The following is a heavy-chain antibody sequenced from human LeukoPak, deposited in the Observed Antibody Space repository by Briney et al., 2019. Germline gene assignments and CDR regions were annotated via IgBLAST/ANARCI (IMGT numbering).Heavy chain of an antibody. J-gene: IGHJ4*02. Sequence: NPGGSLRLSCAASGFTFSDYYMSWIRQAPGKGLEWVSYISSSGSTIYYADSVKGRFTISRDNAKNSLYLQMNSLRAEDTAVYYCARSRVPVDTAMALRYWGQGTLVTVSS. CDR1: GFTFSDYY. D-gene: IGHD5-18*01. CDR3: ARSRVPVDTAMALRY. CDR2: ISSSGSTI. V-gene: IGHV3-11*04.